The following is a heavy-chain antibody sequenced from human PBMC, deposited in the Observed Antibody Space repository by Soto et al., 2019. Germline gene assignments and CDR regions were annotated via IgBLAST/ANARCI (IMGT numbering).Heavy chain of an antibody. V-gene: IGHV3-23*01. Sequence: PGWSLRLSCAASGFTFSSYAMSWVRQAPGKGLEWVSAISGSGGSTYYADSVKGRFTISRDNSKNTLYLQMNSLRAEDTAVYYCATDHYYDSSGYIISWGQGNLVTVSS. D-gene: IGHD3-22*01. J-gene: IGHJ5*02. CDR3: ATDHYYDSSGYIIS. CDR2: ISGSGGST. CDR1: GFTFSSYA.